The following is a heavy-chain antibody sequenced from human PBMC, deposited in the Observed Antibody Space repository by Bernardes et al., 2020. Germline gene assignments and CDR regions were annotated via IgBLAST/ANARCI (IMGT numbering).Heavy chain of an antibody. CDR1: GDSVSSNSAA. D-gene: IGHD3-22*01. V-gene: IGHV6-1*01. CDR3: ARERRYYDSGAFYPKPFDS. Sequence: SQTLSLTCAISGDSVSSNSAAWNWIRQSPSRGLEWLGRTYYRSKWYNDYAVSVKSRITINPDTTKNQFSLQLNSVTPEDTAVYFCARERRYYDSGAFYPKPFDSWGQGTLVTVSS. J-gene: IGHJ4*02. CDR2: TYYRSKWYN.